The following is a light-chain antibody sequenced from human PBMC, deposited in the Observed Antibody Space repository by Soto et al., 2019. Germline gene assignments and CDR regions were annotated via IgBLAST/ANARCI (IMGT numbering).Light chain of an antibody. Sequence: QSVLTQPASVSGSPGQSITISCTGTSTDVGHYNYVSWYQQHPGKAPKVIIYEVTHRPSGVSNRFSGSKSGKTASLTISGLQAEDEADYYCSSYTASNTEVFGTGTKLTVL. V-gene: IGLV2-14*01. CDR1: STDVGHYNY. CDR2: EVT. J-gene: IGLJ1*01. CDR3: SSYTASNTEV.